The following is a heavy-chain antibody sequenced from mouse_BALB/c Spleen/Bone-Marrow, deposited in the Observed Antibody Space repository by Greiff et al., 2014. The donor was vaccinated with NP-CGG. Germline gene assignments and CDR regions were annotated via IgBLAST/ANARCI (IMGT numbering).Heavy chain of an antibody. CDR3: AALWSEGYYFDY. V-gene: IGHV3-6*02. Sequence: QLQQSGPGLVKPSQSLSLTCSVTGYSITSSYYWNWIRQFPGNKLEWMGYISYDGINNYNPSLKNRISITRDTSKNQFFLRLNSVTTEDTATYYCAALWSEGYYFDYWGQGATLTVSS. CDR1: GYSITSSYY. J-gene: IGHJ2*01. CDR2: ISYDGIN.